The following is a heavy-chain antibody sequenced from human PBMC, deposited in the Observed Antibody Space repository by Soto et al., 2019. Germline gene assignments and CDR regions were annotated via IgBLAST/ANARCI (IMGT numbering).Heavy chain of an antibody. J-gene: IGHJ6*03. D-gene: IGHD3-3*01. CDR1: GGSFSGYY. CDR3: ARVSGHDFWSGYPRKYYYYYYMAV. Sequence: PSETLSLTCAVYGGSFSGYYWSWIRQPPGKGLEWIGEINHSGSTNYNPSLKSRVTISVDTSKNQFSLKLSSVTAADTAVYYCARVSGHDFWSGYPRKYYYYYYMAVWGKGTTVTVSS. CDR2: INHSGST. V-gene: IGHV4-34*01.